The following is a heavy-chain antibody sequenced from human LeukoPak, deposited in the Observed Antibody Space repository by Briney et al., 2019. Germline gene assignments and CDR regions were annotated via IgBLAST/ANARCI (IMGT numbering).Heavy chain of an antibody. V-gene: IGHV1-69*04. Sequence: SVKVSCKASGGTFSSYAISWVRQAPGQGLEWMGRIIPILGIANYAQKFPGRVTITADKSTSTAYMELSSLRSEDTAVYYCARVLAAAGTKGGDYWGQGTLVTVSS. D-gene: IGHD6-13*01. CDR1: GGTFSSYA. CDR3: ARVLAAAGTKGGDY. J-gene: IGHJ4*02. CDR2: IIPILGIA.